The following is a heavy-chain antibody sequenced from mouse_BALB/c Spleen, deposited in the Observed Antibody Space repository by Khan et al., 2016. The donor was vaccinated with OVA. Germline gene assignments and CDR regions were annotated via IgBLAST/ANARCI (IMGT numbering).Heavy chain of an antibody. CDR3: ARGGYSGFAY. Sequence: QVQLKESGPELVKPGASVKMSCKASGYTFTDYVINWVKQRTGQGLEWIGDIFPGSGSTYYNENFKGKAKLTADKSSNTAYMQLSSLTFEDSAVYFCARGGYSGFAYWGQGTLVTVSA. CDR1: GYTFTDYV. V-gene: IGHV1-77*01. D-gene: IGHD3-1*01. CDR2: IFPGSGST. J-gene: IGHJ3*01.